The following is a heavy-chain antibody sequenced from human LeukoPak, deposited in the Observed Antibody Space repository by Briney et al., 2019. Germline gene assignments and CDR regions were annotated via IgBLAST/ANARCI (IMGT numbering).Heavy chain of an antibody. Sequence: GGSLRLSCVASGFTFSKNWMHWVRQAPGKGLEWVANINEDGSGRYYVDSVKGRFTISRDNGKNSLSLQMSSLRAEDTAVYYCARVRDRSGWLWFDPWGQGTLVTVSS. CDR2: INEDGSGR. V-gene: IGHV3-7*01. CDR3: ARVRDRSGWLWFDP. D-gene: IGHD6-19*01. CDR1: GFTFSKNW. J-gene: IGHJ5*02.